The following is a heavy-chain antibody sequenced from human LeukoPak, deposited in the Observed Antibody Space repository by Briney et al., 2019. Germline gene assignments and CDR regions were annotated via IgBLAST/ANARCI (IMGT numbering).Heavy chain of an antibody. CDR1: GYTFTNYG. D-gene: IGHD6-19*01. Sequence: ASVKVSCKASGYTFTNYGLSWVRQAPGQGLEWMGWISTYNANTNYAQKLQGRVTMTTDTSTGTAYVELRSLRSDDTAVYYCATGDSIAVAGTFGHHGYWGQGTLVTVSS. J-gene: IGHJ4*02. V-gene: IGHV1-18*01. CDR3: ATGDSIAVAGTFGHHGY. CDR2: ISTYNANT.